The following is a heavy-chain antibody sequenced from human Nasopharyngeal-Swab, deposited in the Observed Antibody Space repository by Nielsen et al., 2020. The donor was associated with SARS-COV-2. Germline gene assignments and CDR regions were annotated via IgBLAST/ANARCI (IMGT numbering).Heavy chain of an antibody. J-gene: IGHJ4*02. Sequence: GESLKISCAASGFTVSAFGMHWVRQAPGEVLEWVAHISYDGHTQYYSDSVTGRFTIPRDNSKNTLDLQMNSLRPEDTAVYYCARDDGQLGDSWGQGTLVTVSS. V-gene: IGHV3-30*03. CDR1: GFTVSAFG. D-gene: IGHD6-6*01. CDR3: ARDDGQLGDS. CDR2: ISYDGHTQ.